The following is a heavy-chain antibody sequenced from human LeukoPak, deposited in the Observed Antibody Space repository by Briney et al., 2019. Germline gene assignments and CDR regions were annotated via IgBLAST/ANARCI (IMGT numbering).Heavy chain of an antibody. V-gene: IGHV1-46*01. Sequence: ASVKVSCKASGYTFTSYYMHWVRQAPGQGLEWMGIINPSGGSTSYAQKLQGRVTMTRDASTSTVYMELSSLRSEDTAVYYCARDGRYGDYVGGFDYWGQGTLVTVSS. J-gene: IGHJ4*02. CDR2: INPSGGST. D-gene: IGHD4-17*01. CDR3: ARDGRYGDYVGGFDY. CDR1: GYTFTSYY.